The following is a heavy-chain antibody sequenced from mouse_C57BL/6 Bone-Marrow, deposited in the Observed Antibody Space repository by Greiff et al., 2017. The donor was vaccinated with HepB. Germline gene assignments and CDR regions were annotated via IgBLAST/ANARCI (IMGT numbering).Heavy chain of an antibody. CDR3: ARERSYWYFDV. Sequence: LVESGPELVKPGASVKLSCKASGYTFTSYDINWVKQRPGQGLEWIGWIYPRDGSTKYNEKFKGKATLTVDTSSSTAYMELHSLTSEDSAVYFCARERSYWYFDVWGTGTTVTVSS. CDR1: GYTFTSYD. CDR2: IYPRDGST. V-gene: IGHV1-85*01. J-gene: IGHJ1*03.